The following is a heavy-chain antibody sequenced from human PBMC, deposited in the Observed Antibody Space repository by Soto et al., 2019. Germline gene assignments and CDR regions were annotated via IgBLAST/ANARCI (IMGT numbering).Heavy chain of an antibody. CDR2: INTDGTTA. D-gene: IGHD2-15*01. CDR1: EFTFAGYW. V-gene: IGHV3-74*01. J-gene: IGHJ4*02. CDR3: ARGGRSAFYLDY. Sequence: EVQLVESGGGLVQPGGSLRLSCAASEFTFAGYWMHWVRQVPGKGLVWVSRINTDGTTANFADSVKGRFTISRDNGRNTVYLQMSSLGSQDTALDYCARGGRSAFYLDYWGQGTLVTVSS.